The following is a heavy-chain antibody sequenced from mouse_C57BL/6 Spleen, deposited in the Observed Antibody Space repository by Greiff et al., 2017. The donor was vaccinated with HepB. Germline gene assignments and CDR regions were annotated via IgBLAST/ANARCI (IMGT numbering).Heavy chain of an antibody. J-gene: IGHJ3*01. Sequence: QVQLQQPGTELVKPGASVKLSCEASGYTFTSYWMHWVKQRPGQGLEWIGNINPSNGGTNYNEKFKSKATLTVDKSSSTAYMQLSSLTSEDSAVYYCAREPLYYDYDAFEAYWGQGTLVTVSA. CDR3: AREPLYYDYDAFEAY. CDR1: GYTFTSYW. V-gene: IGHV1-53*01. D-gene: IGHD2-4*01. CDR2: INPSNGGT.